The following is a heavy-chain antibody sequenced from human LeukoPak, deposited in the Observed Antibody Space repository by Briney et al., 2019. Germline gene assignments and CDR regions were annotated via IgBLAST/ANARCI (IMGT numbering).Heavy chain of an antibody. J-gene: IGHJ4*02. D-gene: IGHD2-15*01. CDR1: GFTFSDYY. CDR3: AKQIGYCSGGNCHFSD. Sequence: GGSLRLSCAVSGFTFSDYYMSWIRQAPGKGLEWVSYSSSGGNIMSYADSVRGRFTISRDNAKNSLYLQMNSLRAEDTAVYHCAKQIGYCSGGNCHFSDWGQGTLVTVSS. V-gene: IGHV3-11*01. CDR2: SSSGGNIM.